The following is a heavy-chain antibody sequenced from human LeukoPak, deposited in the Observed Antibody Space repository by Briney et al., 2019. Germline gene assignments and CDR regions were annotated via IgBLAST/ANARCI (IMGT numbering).Heavy chain of an antibody. CDR3: ARADILTGYPSVH. CDR1: GGSVSSGSYY. Sequence: SETLSLTCTVSGGSVSSGSYYWSWIRQPPGKGLEWIGYIYYSGSTNYNPSLKSRVTISVDTSKNQFSLKLSSVTAADTAVYYCARADILTGYPSVHWGQGTLVTVSS. D-gene: IGHD3-9*01. J-gene: IGHJ4*02. CDR2: IYYSGST. V-gene: IGHV4-61*01.